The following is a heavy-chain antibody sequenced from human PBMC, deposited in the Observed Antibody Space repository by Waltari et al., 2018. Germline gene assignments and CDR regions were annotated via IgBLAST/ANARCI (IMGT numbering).Heavy chain of an antibody. J-gene: IGHJ4*02. D-gene: IGHD2-21*02. CDR3: ARVFRDYFFDY. V-gene: IGHV4-38-2*01. CDR2: IYHSGST. Sequence: QVQLQESGPGLVKPSETLSLTCAVSGYSISSGSYWGWIRQPPGKGLEWIGSIYHSGSTYYNPSLKSRVTISVDTSKNQFSLKLSSVTAADTAVYYCARVFRDYFFDYWGQGTLVTVSS. CDR1: GYSISSGSY.